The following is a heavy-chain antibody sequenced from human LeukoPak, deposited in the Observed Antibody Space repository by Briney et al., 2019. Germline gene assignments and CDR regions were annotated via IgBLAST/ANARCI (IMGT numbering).Heavy chain of an antibody. V-gene: IGHV1-69*13. Sequence: GASVKVSCKASGYTFTGYYMHWVRQAPGQGLEWMGGIIPIFGTANYAQKFQGRVTITADESTSTAYMELSSLRSEDTAVYYCARENILRYFDWFDYWGQGTLVTVSS. CDR3: ARENILRYFDWFDY. D-gene: IGHD3-9*01. CDR2: IIPIFGTA. CDR1: GYTFTGYY. J-gene: IGHJ4*02.